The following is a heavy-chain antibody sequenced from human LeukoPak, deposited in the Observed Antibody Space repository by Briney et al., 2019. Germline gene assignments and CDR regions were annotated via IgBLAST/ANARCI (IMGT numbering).Heavy chain of an antibody. D-gene: IGHD6-19*01. J-gene: IGHJ5*02. V-gene: IGHV4-59*01. CDR1: GGSISSYY. CDR3: ARGGGYSSGWFGWFDP. CDR2: IYYSGST. Sequence: SETLSLTCTVSGGSISSYYWSCIRQPPGKGLEWIGYIYYSGSTNYNPSLKSRVTISVDTSKNKFSLKLSSVTAADTAVYYCARGGGYSSGWFGWFDPWGQGTLVTVSS.